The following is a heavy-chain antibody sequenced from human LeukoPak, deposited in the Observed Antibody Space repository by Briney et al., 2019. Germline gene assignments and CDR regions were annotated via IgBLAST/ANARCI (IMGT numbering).Heavy chain of an antibody. CDR1: GFTFSSYA. J-gene: IGHJ5*02. V-gene: IGHV3-23*01. D-gene: IGHD3-9*01. Sequence: GGSLRLSCAASGFTFSSYAMTWVRQAPGKGLEWVSIISGSGGSTSYADSVKGRFTISRDNSKNTLYLQMNSLRAEDTALYYCAKPYSGTILTGWFDPWGQGTLVTISS. CDR3: AKPYSGTILTGWFDP. CDR2: ISGSGGST.